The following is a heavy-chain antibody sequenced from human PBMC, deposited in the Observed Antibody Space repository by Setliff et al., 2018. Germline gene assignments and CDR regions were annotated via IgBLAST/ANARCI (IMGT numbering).Heavy chain of an antibody. CDR2: IHASGSP. J-gene: IGHJ4*02. CDR3: AKERYFDWFFED. V-gene: IGHV4-61*02. CDR1: GGSVSSGSYC. D-gene: IGHD3-9*01. Sequence: SETLSLTCTVSGGSVSSGSYCWSWIRQPDGKRLEWIGRIHASGSPNYNPSLKSRVTISLDPSANQFSLNLSSVTAADTAFYYCAKERYFDWFFEDWGQGTLVTVSS.